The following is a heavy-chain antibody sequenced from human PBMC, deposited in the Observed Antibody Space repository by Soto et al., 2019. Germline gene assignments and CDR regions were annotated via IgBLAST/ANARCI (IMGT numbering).Heavy chain of an antibody. D-gene: IGHD7-27*01. V-gene: IGHV3-23*01. J-gene: IGHJ2*01. Sequence: EVQLLESGGGLVQPGGSLRLSCAASGFTFSSYAMSWVRQAPGKGLEWVSVISGSGGSTYYADSVKGRFTISRDNSKNTLYLQMNSLRAEDTAVYYCAKRNWGGGYFNLWGRGTLVTVSS. CDR3: AKRNWGGGYFNL. CDR2: ISGSGGST. CDR1: GFTFSSYA.